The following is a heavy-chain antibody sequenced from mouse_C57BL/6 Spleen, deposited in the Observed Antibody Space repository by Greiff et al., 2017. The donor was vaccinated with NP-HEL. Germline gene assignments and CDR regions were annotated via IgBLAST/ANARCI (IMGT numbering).Heavy chain of an antibody. Sequence: QVTLKESGPGILQSSQTLSLTCSFSGFSLSTSGMGVSWIRQPSGKGLEWLAHIYWDDDKRYNPSLKSRLTISKDTSRNQVFLKITSVDTADTATYYCARAYYSNYGFYWYFDVWGTGTTVTVSS. CDR2: IYWDDDK. CDR1: GFSLSTSGMG. D-gene: IGHD2-5*01. V-gene: IGHV8-12*01. CDR3: ARAYYSNYGFYWYFDV. J-gene: IGHJ1*03.